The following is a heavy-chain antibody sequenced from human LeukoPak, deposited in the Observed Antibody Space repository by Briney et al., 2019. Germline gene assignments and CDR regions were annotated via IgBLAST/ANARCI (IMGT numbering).Heavy chain of an antibody. CDR2: IRSKAYGGTT. J-gene: IGHJ6*02. D-gene: IGHD1-26*01. V-gene: IGHV3-49*04. CDR3: TRDGMGATTFYYYGMDV. Sequence: PGGSLRLSCTASGFTFGDYAMSWVRQAPGKGLVWVGFIRSKAYGGTTEYAASVKGRFTISRDDSKSIAYLQMNSLKTEDTAVYYCTRDGMGATTFYYYGMDVWGQGTTVTVSS. CDR1: GFTFGDYA.